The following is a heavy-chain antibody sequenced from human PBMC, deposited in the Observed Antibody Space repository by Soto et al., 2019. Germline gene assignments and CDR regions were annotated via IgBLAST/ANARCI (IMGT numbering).Heavy chain of an antibody. Sequence: GESLKISCQCSGYTFSNFWIGWVCQLPGKGLEWMGIIYPGDHETRYSPSFHGKVTLSVDKSINTAYLQWNSLEASDSAFYFCARSPRSSPYFDYWGQGALVTVSS. V-gene: IGHV5-51*01. J-gene: IGHJ4*02. D-gene: IGHD6-13*01. CDR2: IYPGDHET. CDR3: ARSPRSSPYFDY. CDR1: GYTFSNFW.